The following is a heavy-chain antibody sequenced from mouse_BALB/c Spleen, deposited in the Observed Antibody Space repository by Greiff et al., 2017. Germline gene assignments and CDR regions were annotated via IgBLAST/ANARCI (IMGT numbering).Heavy chain of an antibody. J-gene: IGHJ3*01. CDR2: ISYDGNN. CDR1: CYSITSGYF. Sequence: VQLKESGPGLVKPSQSLSLTCSVTCYSITSGYFWNWIRQFPGNKLEWMGYISYDGNNNYNPSLKNRISITRDTSKNQFFLKLNSVTTEDTATYYCARGERLVGAYWGQGTLVTVSA. V-gene: IGHV3-6*02. CDR3: ARGERLVGAY.